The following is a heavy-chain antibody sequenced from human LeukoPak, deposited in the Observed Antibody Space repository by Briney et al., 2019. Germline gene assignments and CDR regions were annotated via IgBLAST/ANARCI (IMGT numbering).Heavy chain of an antibody. CDR3: ARVMGWYQTYFDY. Sequence: GGSLRLSCAASGFTFSTHGMHWVRQAPGKGLEWVAFIRYDGINKYYADSVKGRFTISRDSFKNTLYLQMNSLRPEDTAVYYCARVMGWYQTYFDYWGQGTLVTVSS. CDR2: IRYDGINK. J-gene: IGHJ4*02. D-gene: IGHD2-15*01. V-gene: IGHV3-30*02. CDR1: GFTFSTHG.